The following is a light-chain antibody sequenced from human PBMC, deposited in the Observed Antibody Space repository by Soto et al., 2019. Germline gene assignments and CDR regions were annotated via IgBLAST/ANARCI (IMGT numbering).Light chain of an antibody. Sequence: QSVLTQAPSVSGAPGQRVTISCTGITSNIGAGYDVNWYQQLPGTAPKLLIYGNSNRPSGVPDRFSGSKSGTSASLAITGLQAEDEADYYCQSYDSILSGLVFGTGTKLTVL. J-gene: IGLJ1*01. V-gene: IGLV1-40*01. CDR3: QSYDSILSGLV. CDR2: GNS. CDR1: TSNIGAGYD.